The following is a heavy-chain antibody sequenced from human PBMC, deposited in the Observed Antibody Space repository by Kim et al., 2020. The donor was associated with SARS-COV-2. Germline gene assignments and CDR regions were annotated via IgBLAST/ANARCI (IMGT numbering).Heavy chain of an antibody. CDR3: ARGVYSYGPYYYYYGLDV. D-gene: IGHD5-18*01. CDR1: GFTFSSYA. CDR2: MSYDGSNK. J-gene: IGHJ6*02. V-gene: IGHV3-30*04. Sequence: GGSLRLSCAASGFTFSSYAMHWVRQAPGKGLDWVAVMSYDGSNKYYADSVKGRFTISRDNSMNTLYLQMNSLRAEDTAVYYCARGVYSYGPYYYYYGLDVWGQGTTVTVSS.